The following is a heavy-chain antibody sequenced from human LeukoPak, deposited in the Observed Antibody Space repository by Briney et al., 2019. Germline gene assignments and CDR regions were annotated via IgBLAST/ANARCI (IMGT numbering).Heavy chain of an antibody. J-gene: IGHJ3*02. D-gene: IGHD3-22*01. V-gene: IGHV5-51*01. Sequence: GESLKISCKGSGYSFTSYWIGWVRQMPGKGLEWMGIIYPGDSDTRYSPSFQGQVAISADKSISTAYLQWSSLKASDTAMYCCARQPIGGYYDSSGYPTDAFDIWGQGTMVTVSS. CDR3: ARQPIGGYYDSSGYPTDAFDI. CDR2: IYPGDSDT. CDR1: GYSFTSYW.